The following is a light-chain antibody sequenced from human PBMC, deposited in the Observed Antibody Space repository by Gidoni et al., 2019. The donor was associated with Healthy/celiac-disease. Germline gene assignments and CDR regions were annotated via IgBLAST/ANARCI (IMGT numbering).Light chain of an antibody. CDR2: KAS. CDR1: KSISSW. J-gene: IGKJ2*01. CDR3: QQYNSYSGYT. V-gene: IGKV1-5*03. Sequence: DIQMTQSPSTLSASVGDRVPLTRRARKSISSWLAWYQQKPGKAPKLLIYKASSLESGVPSRFSGSGSGTEFTLTISSLQPDDFATYYCQQYNSYSGYTFGQGTKLEIK.